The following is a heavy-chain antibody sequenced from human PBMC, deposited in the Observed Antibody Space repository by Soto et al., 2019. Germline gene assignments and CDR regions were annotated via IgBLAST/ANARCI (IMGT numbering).Heavy chain of an antibody. V-gene: IGHV1-69*13. CDR1: GGTFSSYA. Sequence: GASVKVSCKASGGTFSSYAISWVRQAPGQGLEWVGGIIPIFGTANYAQKFQGRVTITADESTSTAYMELSSLRSEGTAVYYCARRAVVPAAIQGAGYYYYYGMDVWGQGTTVTVSS. D-gene: IGHD2-2*02. J-gene: IGHJ6*02. CDR2: IIPIFGTA. CDR3: ARRAVVPAAIQGAGYYYYYGMDV.